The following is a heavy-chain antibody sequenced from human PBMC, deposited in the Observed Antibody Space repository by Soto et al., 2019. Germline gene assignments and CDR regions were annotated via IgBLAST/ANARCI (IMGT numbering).Heavy chain of an antibody. CDR1: GGSISSYY. CDR3: ARVVPIPAEHSFDY. Sequence: SETLSLTCTVSGGSISSYYWSWIRQPPGKGLEWIGYIYYSGSTNYNPSLKSRVTISVDTSKNQFSLKLGSVTAADTAVYYCARVVPIPAEHSFDYWGRGPLVSLSS. CDR2: IYYSGST. V-gene: IGHV4-59*01. D-gene: IGHD6-13*01. J-gene: IGHJ4*02.